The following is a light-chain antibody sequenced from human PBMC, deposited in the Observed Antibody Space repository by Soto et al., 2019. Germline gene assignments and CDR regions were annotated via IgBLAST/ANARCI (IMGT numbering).Light chain of an antibody. J-gene: IGLJ1*01. CDR2: DVT. CDR1: SSDVGAYDF. V-gene: IGLV2-14*01. CDR3: SSYTTTNTYV. Sequence: QSALTQPASVSGSPGQSITISCTGTSSDVGAYDFVSWYQHSPGKAPKLVTFDVTHRPPGISDRFSGSKSANTASLTISGLQAEDEADYYCSSYTTTNTYVFGTGTKLTVL.